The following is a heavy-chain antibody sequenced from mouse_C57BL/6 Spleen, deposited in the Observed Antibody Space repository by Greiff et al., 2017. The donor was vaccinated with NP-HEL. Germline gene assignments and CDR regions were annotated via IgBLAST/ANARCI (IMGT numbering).Heavy chain of an antibody. J-gene: IGHJ2*01. Sequence: LVESGAELVRPGASVTLSCKASGYTFTDYEMHWVKQTPVHGLEWIGAIDPETGGTAYNQKFKGKAILTADKSSSTAYMELRSLTSEDSAVYYCTRPYYFDYWGQGTTLTVSS. CDR3: TRPYYFDY. CDR2: IDPETGGT. CDR1: GYTFTDYE. V-gene: IGHV1-15*01.